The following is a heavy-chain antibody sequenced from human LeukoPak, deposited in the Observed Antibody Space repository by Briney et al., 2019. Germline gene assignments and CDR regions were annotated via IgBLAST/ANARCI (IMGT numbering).Heavy chain of an antibody. D-gene: IGHD6-13*01. CDR3: ARVHRGYSSSWPRFDY. CDR2: INHSGST. V-gene: IGHV4-34*01. CDR1: GGSFSGYY. J-gene: IGHJ4*02. Sequence: SETLSLTCAVYGGSFSGYYRSWIRQPPGKGLEWIGEINHSGSTNYNPSLKSRVTISVDTSKNQFSLKLSSVTAADTAVYYCARVHRGYSSSWPRFDYWGQGTLVTVSS.